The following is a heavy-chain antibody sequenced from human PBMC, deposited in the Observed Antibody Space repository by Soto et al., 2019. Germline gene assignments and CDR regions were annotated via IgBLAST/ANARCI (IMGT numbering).Heavy chain of an antibody. D-gene: IGHD3-3*01. CDR2: INHSGST. CDR3: ARGRSYDFWSGYHNWFDS. V-gene: IGHV4-34*01. CDR1: GGSFSGYY. J-gene: IGHJ5*01. Sequence: SSETLSLTCAVYGGSFSGYYWSWIRQPPGKGLEWIGEINHSGSTNYNPSLKSRVTISVDTSKNQFSLKLSSVTAADTAVYYCARGRSYDFWSGYHNWFDSWGQGTLVTVSS.